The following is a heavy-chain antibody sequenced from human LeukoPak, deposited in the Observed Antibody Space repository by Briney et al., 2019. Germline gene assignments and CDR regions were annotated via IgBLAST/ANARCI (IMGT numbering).Heavy chain of an antibody. Sequence: SGGSLRLSCAASGFTFRSYSMSWVRQAPGKGLEWVSYISNTGSTIYYADSVRGRFTISRDNAKNSLYLQMNSLRAEDTAVYYCARGPYTSSNYFDYWGQGTLVTVSS. V-gene: IGHV3-48*01. CDR1: GFTFRSYS. CDR3: ARGPYTSSNYFDY. CDR2: ISNTGSTI. J-gene: IGHJ4*02. D-gene: IGHD6-6*01.